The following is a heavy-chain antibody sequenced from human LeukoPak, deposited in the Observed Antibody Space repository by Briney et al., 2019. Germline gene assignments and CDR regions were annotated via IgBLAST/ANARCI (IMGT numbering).Heavy chain of an antibody. CDR3: ARGVYIAAAQYAY. J-gene: IGHJ4*02. CDR1: GGSISSYY. CDR2: IYYSGTT. V-gene: IGHV4-59*01. D-gene: IGHD6-13*01. Sequence: PSETLSLTCTVSGGSISSYYWSWIRQPPGKGLEWIGYIYYSGTTNYNPSLKSRVTISIDTSKNQFSLKLSSVTAADTAVYYCARGVYIAAAQYAYWGQGTLVTVSS.